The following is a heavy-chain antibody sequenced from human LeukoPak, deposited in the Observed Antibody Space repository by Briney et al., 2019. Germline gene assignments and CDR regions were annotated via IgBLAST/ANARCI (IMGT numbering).Heavy chain of an antibody. Sequence: PSETLSLTCTVSGGSISSYYWSWIRQPPGKGLEWIGYITYSGNTNYNPSLTSRVTMSVDTSKNQFSLRLTSVTAADTAVYYCVRAPRRDYGFDYWGQGTLVTVSS. J-gene: IGHJ4*02. CDR2: ITYSGNT. CDR1: GGSISSYY. D-gene: IGHD4-17*01. CDR3: VRAPRRDYGFDY. V-gene: IGHV4-59*01.